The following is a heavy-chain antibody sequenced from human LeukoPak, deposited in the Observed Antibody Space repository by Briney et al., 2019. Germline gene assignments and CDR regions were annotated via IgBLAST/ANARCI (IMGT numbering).Heavy chain of an antibody. Sequence: GGSLRLSCAASGFTFDDYAMHWVRQAPGKGLEWVSGISWNSGSIGYADSVKGRFTISRDNAKNSLYLQMNSLRAEDTALYYCAKDMAGTTGMGAFDIWGQGTMVTVS. CDR3: AKDMAGTTGMGAFDI. V-gene: IGHV3-9*01. CDR1: GFTFDDYA. CDR2: ISWNSGSI. J-gene: IGHJ3*02. D-gene: IGHD1-1*01.